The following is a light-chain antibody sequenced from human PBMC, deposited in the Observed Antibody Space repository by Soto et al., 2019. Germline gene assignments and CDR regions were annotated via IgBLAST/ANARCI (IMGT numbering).Light chain of an antibody. Sequence: EMVMTQSPATLSVSPGERATLSCRASQSVSNNYLAWYQQKPGQAPRLLIYGASNRATGIPDRFSGSGSGTDFTLTISRLEPEDFATYYCQQYNTYSTFGQGTRLEI. CDR1: QSVSNNY. V-gene: IGKV3-20*01. J-gene: IGKJ5*01. CDR2: GAS. CDR3: QQYNTYST.